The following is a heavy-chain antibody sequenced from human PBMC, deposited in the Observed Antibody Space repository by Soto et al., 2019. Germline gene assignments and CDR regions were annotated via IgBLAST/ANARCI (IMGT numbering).Heavy chain of an antibody. D-gene: IGHD3-10*01. CDR3: ARGAEYYYGSGSSCFDY. CDR1: GGSFSGYD. CDR2: INHSGST. Sequence: SGTLSLTCAVYGGSFSGYDWSWIRQPPGKGLEWSGEINHSGSTNYNPSLKSRVTLSADTSKNQFSLRLSSVTAADTAVYYCARGAEYYYGSGSSCFDYWGQGTLVT. V-gene: IGHV4-34*01. J-gene: IGHJ4*02.